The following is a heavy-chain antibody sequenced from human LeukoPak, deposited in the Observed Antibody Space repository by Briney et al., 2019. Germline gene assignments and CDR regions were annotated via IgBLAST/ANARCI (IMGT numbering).Heavy chain of an antibody. Sequence: GGSLRLSCVASGFTFSSYGMHWVRQAPGKGLEWVAFIRYDGSNKYYADSVKGRFTISRDNSKNTLSLQMNSLRPDDTAVCYCTRDGDTNGYSDWGQGTLVTVSS. CDR2: IRYDGSNK. CDR1: GFTFSSYG. V-gene: IGHV3-30*02. D-gene: IGHD2-8*01. J-gene: IGHJ4*02. CDR3: TRDGDTNGYSD.